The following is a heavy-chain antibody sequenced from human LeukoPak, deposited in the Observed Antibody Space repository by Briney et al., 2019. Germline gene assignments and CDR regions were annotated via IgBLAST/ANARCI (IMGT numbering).Heavy chain of an antibody. CDR2: ISGSGGST. CDR1: GFTFSSYA. D-gene: IGHD6-19*01. J-gene: IGHJ4*02. Sequence: GKSLRLSCAASGFTFSSYAMSWVCQAPGKGLEWISAISGSGGSTYYVDSVKGRFTISRDNSKNTLYLQMNSLRVEDTAVYYCAKLPVAGLYFDYWGQGTLVTVSS. V-gene: IGHV3-23*01. CDR3: AKLPVAGLYFDY.